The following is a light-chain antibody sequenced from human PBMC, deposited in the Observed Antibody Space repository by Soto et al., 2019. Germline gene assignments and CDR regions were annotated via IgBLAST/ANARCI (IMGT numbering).Light chain of an antibody. Sequence: QSVLTQPPSVSGAPGQRVTISCTGSSSNIGAGYDVHWYQQLPGTAPKLLISGNSNRPSGVPDRFSGSTSGTSASLAITGLQAEDEAEYYCQSYDSSLSGWVFGGGTKLTVL. CDR3: QSYDSSLSGWV. V-gene: IGLV1-40*01. J-gene: IGLJ3*02. CDR1: SSNIGAGYD. CDR2: GNS.